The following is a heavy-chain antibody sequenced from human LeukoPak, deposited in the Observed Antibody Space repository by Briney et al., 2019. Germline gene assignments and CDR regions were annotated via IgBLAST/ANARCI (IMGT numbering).Heavy chain of an antibody. D-gene: IGHD3-3*01. Sequence: ASVKVSCKASGYTFTSYGISWVRQAPGQGLEWMGWISAYNGNTNYAQKLQGRVTMTRDTSTSTVYMELSSLRSEDTAVYYCARGPSSDLTFCNWGQGTLVTVSS. CDR2: ISAYNGNT. CDR3: ARGPSSDLTFCN. J-gene: IGHJ4*02. V-gene: IGHV1-18*01. CDR1: GYTFTSYG.